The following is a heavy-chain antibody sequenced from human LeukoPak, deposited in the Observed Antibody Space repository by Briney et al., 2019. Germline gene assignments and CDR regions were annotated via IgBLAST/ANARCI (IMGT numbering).Heavy chain of an antibody. J-gene: IGHJ3*01. CDR2: IVVGNGNT. CDR3: AAETYIQGCCNFDV. V-gene: IGHV1-58*02. CDR1: GLTFSTSA. Sequence: SVKASCKTSGLTFSTSAIQWARQVRGQSLEWMGWIVVGNGNTRYAQKLQERVTITRDMSTSTAYMELSSLRSEDTAVYYCAAETYIQGCCNFDVWGQGTLITVSS. D-gene: IGHD2/OR15-2a*01.